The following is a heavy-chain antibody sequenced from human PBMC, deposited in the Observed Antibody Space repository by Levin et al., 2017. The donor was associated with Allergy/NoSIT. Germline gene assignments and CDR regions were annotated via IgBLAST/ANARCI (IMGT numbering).Heavy chain of an antibody. D-gene: IGHD6-6*01. Sequence: SVKVSCKASGGTFSSYTITWVRQAPGQGLEWMGRIIPFLGLANYAQKFQGRVTITADKSTSTAYMELSSLRSEDPAVYYCLIAARPPYYWGQGTLVTVSS. J-gene: IGHJ4*02. CDR2: IIPFLGLA. V-gene: IGHV1-69*02. CDR3: LIAARPPYY. CDR1: GGTFSSYT.